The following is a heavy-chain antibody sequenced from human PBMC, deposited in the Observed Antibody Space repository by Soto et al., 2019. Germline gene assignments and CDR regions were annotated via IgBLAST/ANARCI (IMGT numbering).Heavy chain of an antibody. D-gene: IGHD4-4*01. Sequence: GGSLRLSCAASGFTFENYAMHWVRQAPGKGLEWVSGISWNSGIIGYADSVKGRFTISRDNAKNSLYLQMNSLRAEDTAFYYCAKAKIYSTYEYYFDNWGRGTQVTVSS. V-gene: IGHV3-9*01. CDR2: ISWNSGII. CDR3: AKAKIYSTYEYYFDN. CDR1: GFTFENYA. J-gene: IGHJ4*02.